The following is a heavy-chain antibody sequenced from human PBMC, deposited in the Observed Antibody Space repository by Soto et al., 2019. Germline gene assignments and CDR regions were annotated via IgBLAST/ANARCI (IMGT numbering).Heavy chain of an antibody. CDR2: INNSGST. D-gene: IGHD3-3*01. Sequence: QVQLQQWGAGLLKPSETLSLTCAVYGGSFRGYYWSWFRRPPGKGLEWFGEINNSGSTTYNPSLKSRVTISVDTSKNQFSLKLSSVTAADTAVYYCARAGGDFWSGYWVVFYYGMDVWGQGTTVTVSS. CDR3: ARAGGDFWSGYWVVFYYGMDV. V-gene: IGHV4-34*01. CDR1: GGSFRGYY. J-gene: IGHJ6*02.